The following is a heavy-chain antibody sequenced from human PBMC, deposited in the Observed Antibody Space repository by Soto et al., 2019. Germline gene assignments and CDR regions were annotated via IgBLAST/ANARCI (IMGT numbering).Heavy chain of an antibody. Sequence: EVQLVESGGGLVKPGGSLRLSCAASGFTFNNGWMSWVRQAPGKGLEWVGRIKSKAAGGTTDYSAPVQGRFTISRDDSKNTVHLQMNSLKTEYTAVYYCTTDSTQTFCDGGPCYSVLTKIHDSWGQGTLVTVSS. D-gene: IGHD2-15*01. J-gene: IGHJ4*02. CDR2: IKSKAAGGTT. CDR1: GFTFNNGW. CDR3: TTDSTQTFCDGGPCYSVLTKIHDS. V-gene: IGHV3-15*01.